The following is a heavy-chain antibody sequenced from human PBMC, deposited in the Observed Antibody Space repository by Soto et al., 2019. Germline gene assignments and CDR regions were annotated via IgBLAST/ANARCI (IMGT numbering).Heavy chain of an antibody. CDR1: GYIFTNYA. CDR2: INPGNGNT. Sequence: ASVKVSCKASGYIFTNYALHWVRQAPGQRPEWMGWINPGNGNTKYSQEFQGRLTITRDSLASTAYMELSSLRSEDTAVYYCERMVRGLPVDYWGQGTMVTVSS. CDR3: ERMVRGLPVDY. D-gene: IGHD3-10*01. V-gene: IGHV1-3*01. J-gene: IGHJ4*02.